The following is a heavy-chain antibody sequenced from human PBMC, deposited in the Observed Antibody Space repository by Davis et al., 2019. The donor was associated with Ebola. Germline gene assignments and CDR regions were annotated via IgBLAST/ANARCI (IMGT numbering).Heavy chain of an antibody. J-gene: IGHJ4*02. Sequence: SVKGRFTISRDNAKNSLYLQMSSLRAEDTAVYYCASDLSIAARPVFDYWGQGTLVTVSS. V-gene: IGHV3-21*01. CDR3: ASDLSIAARPVFDY. D-gene: IGHD6-6*01.